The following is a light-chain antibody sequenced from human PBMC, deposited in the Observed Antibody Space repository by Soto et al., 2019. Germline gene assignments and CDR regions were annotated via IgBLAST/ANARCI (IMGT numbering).Light chain of an antibody. CDR2: WAS. CDR3: QQYHGTPLS. V-gene: IGKV4-1*01. Sequence: DIVMTQSPDSLAVSLGERATINCKSSQSVLYSSNNKNYLAWYQQKPVQPPKLLIYWASTRESGVPDRFSGSGSGTDFILTISSPHAEDVEFYHWQQYHGTPLSLGGGTKVEIK. CDR1: QSVLYSSNNKNY. J-gene: IGKJ4*01.